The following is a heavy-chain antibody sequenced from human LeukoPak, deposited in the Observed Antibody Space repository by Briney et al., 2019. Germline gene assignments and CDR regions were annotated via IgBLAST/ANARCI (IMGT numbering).Heavy chain of an antibody. CDR2: IYYSGST. CDR3: ARASGYYYDSSGFDY. D-gene: IGHD3-22*01. V-gene: IGHV4-59*01. CDR1: GGSISSYY. J-gene: IGHJ4*02. Sequence: SETLSLTCTVSGGSISSYYWSWIRQPPGKGLEWIGYIYYSGSTIYNPSLKSRVTISVDTSKNQFSLKLSSVTAADTAVYYCARASGYYYDSSGFDYWGQGTLVTVSS.